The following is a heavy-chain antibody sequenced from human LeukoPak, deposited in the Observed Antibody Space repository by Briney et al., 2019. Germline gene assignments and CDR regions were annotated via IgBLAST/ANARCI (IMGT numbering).Heavy chain of an antibody. J-gene: IGHJ4*02. CDR3: AREARATPDF. D-gene: IGHD1-26*01. V-gene: IGHV3-11*01. CDR2: ITNSGDFV. Sequence: GGPLRLSCAASGFSFSGHYMSWIRQAPGKGLEWISYITNSGDFVNYADSVKGRFTISRDNAKKSLYLQMNSLRAEDTAVYYCAREARATPDFWGQGTVVTVSS. CDR1: GFSFSGHY.